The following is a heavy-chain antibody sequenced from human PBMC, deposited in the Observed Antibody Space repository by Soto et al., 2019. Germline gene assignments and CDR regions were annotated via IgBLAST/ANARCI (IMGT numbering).Heavy chain of an antibody. D-gene: IGHD6-13*01. J-gene: IGHJ6*02. V-gene: IGHV5-10-1*01. Sequence: GESLKISCKGSGYSFTSYWISWVRQMPGKGLEWMGRIDPSDSYTNYSPSFQGHVTISADKSISTAYLQWSSLKASDTAMYYCARRLAAAGNHYGIDVWGQGTTVTVSS. CDR2: IDPSDSYT. CDR3: ARRLAAAGNHYGIDV. CDR1: GYSFTSYW.